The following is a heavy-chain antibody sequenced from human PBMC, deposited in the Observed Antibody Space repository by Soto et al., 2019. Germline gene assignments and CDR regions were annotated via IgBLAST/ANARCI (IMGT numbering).Heavy chain of an antibody. CDR3: ARDEDFGGSRGGMDV. V-gene: IGHV4-31*03. J-gene: IGHJ6*02. CDR1: GGSINNANYF. D-gene: IGHD2-15*01. CDR2: IYYSGST. Sequence: QVRLEESGPGLVKPSQTLSLICTVSGGSINNANYFWSWIRHHPDNGLEWIGYIYYSGSTRYNPSLKTRVTMSIDTSKNQFSLRLNSGTAADTAVYFCARDEDFGGSRGGMDVWGRGTTVTVSS.